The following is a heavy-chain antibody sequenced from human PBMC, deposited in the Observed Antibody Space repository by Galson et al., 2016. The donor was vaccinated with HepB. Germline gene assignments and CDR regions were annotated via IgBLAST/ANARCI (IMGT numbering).Heavy chain of an antibody. V-gene: IGHV4-39*01. Sequence: ETLSLTCTVSGASISSSHYYWGWIRQPPGKGLEWIGDIYYSGSTYYNPPLKSRVTISVDTSKNQFSLKLTSVTASDTAVYYCARPGREWQGDFQHWGQGTLVFVSS. CDR2: IYYSGST. CDR1: GASISSSHYY. CDR3: ARPGREWQGDFQH. D-gene: IGHD3-3*01. J-gene: IGHJ1*01.